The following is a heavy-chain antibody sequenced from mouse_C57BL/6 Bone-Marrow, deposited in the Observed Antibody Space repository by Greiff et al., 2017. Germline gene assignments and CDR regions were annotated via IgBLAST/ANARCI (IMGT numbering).Heavy chain of an antibody. CDR1: GFNIKDDY. D-gene: IGHD1-1*02. J-gene: IGHJ3*01. Sequence: EVQLQPSGAELVRPGASVKLSCTASGFNIKDDYMHWVKQRPEQGLEWIGWIDPENGDTEYASKFQGQAPITADTSSNTAYLQLSSLTSEDTAVYYCRGGFGWAWFAYWGQGTLVTVSA. CDR2: IDPENGDT. V-gene: IGHV14-4*01. CDR3: RGGFGWAWFAY.